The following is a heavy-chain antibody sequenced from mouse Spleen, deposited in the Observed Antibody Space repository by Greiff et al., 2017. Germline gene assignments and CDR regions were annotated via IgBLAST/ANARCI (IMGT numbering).Heavy chain of an antibody. CDR3: ARGVYRYDWFAY. CDR1: GYTFTSYW. V-gene: IGHV1S41*01. CDR2: IAPGSGST. Sequence: DLVKPGASVKLSCKASGYTFTSYWINWIKQRPGQGLEWIGRIAPGSGSTYYNEMFKGKATLTVDTSSSTAYIQLSRLSSEDSAVYFCARGVYRYDWFAYWGQGTLVTVSA. D-gene: IGHD2-14*01. J-gene: IGHJ3*01.